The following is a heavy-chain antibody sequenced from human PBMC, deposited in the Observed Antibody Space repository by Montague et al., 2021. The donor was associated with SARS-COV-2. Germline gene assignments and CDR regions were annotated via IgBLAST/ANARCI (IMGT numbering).Heavy chain of an antibody. CDR2: IYYSGST. CDR3: ARGMGGSYLYYFGY. Sequence: SETLSLTCTVSGGSTSSYYWSWIRQPPGKGLEWIGYIYYSGSTNXNPSLKSRVTILVDMSKNQFSLKLSSVTAADTAVYCCARGMGGSYLYYFGYWGQGTLVTVSS. V-gene: IGHV4-59*01. D-gene: IGHD1-26*01. CDR1: GGSTSSYY. J-gene: IGHJ4*02.